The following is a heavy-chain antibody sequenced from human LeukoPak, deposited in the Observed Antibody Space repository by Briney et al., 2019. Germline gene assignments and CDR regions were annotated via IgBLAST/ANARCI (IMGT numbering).Heavy chain of an antibody. V-gene: IGHV1-2*04. D-gene: IGHD3-22*01. CDR1: GYTFTGYY. J-gene: IGHJ4*02. CDR3: ARDSSSGYYSYYFDY. CDR2: INPNSGGT. Sequence: ASVKVSCKASGYTFTGYYMHWVRQAPGQGLEWMGWINPNSGGTNYAQKFQGWVTMTRDTSISTAYMELSRLRSDDTAVYYCARDSSSGYYSYYFDYWGQGTLVTVSS.